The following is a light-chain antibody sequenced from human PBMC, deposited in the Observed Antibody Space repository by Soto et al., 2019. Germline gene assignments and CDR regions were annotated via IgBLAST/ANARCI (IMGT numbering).Light chain of an antibody. CDR1: QNVRTF. CDR3: QQHSHWPPWT. V-gene: IGKV3-11*01. CDR2: GAS. J-gene: IGKJ1*01. Sequence: EVVLTQSPATLSLSPGERATLSCRASQNVRTFLDCYQQKPGQAPRLLFYGASNRATGIPARFSGSGSGTDFTLTISSLEPEDFAVYYCQQHSHWPPWTFGQGTRVEIQ.